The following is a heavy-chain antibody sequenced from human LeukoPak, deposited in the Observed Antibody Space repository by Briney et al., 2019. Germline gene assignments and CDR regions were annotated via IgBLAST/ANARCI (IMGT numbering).Heavy chain of an antibody. Sequence: GRSLRLSCAASGFTFSSFGMHWVRQAPGKGLEWVTVTSYDGNEKYYADSVKGRFTISRDNSKNTVYLQMNSLRAEDTAVYYCAAGGTRAATGRMGFWGQGTLVTVSS. V-gene: IGHV3-30*03. CDR1: GFTFSSFG. D-gene: IGHD6-25*01. CDR2: TSYDGNEK. J-gene: IGHJ4*02. CDR3: AAGGTRAATGRMGF.